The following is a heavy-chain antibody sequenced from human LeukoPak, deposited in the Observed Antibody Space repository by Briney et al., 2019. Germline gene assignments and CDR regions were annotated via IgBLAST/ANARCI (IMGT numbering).Heavy chain of an antibody. J-gene: IGHJ4*02. V-gene: IGHV1-69*05. D-gene: IGHD3-10*01. Sequence: ASVKVSCKASGGTFSSYAISWVRQAPGQGLEWMGGIIPIFGTANYAQKFQGRVTITRNTSISTAYMELSSLRSEDTAVYFCARALGSGTYYLNYWGQGTLVTVSS. CDR1: GGTFSSYA. CDR2: IIPIFGTA. CDR3: ARALGSGTYYLNY.